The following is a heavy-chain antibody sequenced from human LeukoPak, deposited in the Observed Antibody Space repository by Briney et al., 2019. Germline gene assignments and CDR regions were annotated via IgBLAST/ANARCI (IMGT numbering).Heavy chain of an antibody. J-gene: IGHJ4*02. CDR3: ARHASYTVITFGGVIVAYYFDY. D-gene: IGHD3-16*02. V-gene: IGHV4-59*08. CDR2: IYYSGST. Sequence: SETLSLTCTVSGGSISSYYWSWIRQPPGKGLEWIGYIYYSGSTNYNPSLKSRVTVSVDTSKNQFSLKLSSVTAADTAVYYCARHASYTVITFGGVIVAYYFDYWGQGTLVTVSS. CDR1: GGSISSYY.